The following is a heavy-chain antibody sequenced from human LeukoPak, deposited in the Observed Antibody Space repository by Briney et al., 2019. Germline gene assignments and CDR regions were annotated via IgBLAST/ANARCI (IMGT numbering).Heavy chain of an antibody. CDR3: ASLWEYYFDH. Sequence: SETLSLTCTVSGGSISSFYWSWIRQFPGKGPEWIGYIYHSGSTNYNPSLKSRVSISLDTSKSQFSLRLTSVTAADTAVYYCASLWEYYFDHWGQGAQVTVSS. J-gene: IGHJ4*02. D-gene: IGHD1-26*01. V-gene: IGHV4-59*08. CDR2: IYHSGST. CDR1: GGSISSFY.